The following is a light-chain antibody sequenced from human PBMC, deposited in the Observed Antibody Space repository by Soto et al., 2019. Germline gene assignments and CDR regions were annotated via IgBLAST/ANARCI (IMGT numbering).Light chain of an antibody. Sequence: ALTQPASVSGSPGQSITISCTGTSSDVGSYNLVSWYQQHPGKAPKLMIYEGSKRPSGVSNRFSGSKSGNTASLTISGLQAEDEADYYCCSYAGSREVVFGGGTKLTVL. J-gene: IGLJ2*01. CDR3: CSYAGSREVV. CDR2: EGS. CDR1: SSDVGSYNL. V-gene: IGLV2-23*01.